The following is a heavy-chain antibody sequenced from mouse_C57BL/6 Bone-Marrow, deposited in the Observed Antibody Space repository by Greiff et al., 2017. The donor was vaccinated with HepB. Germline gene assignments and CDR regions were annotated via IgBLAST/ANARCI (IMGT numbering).Heavy chain of an antibody. CDR3: ARREYYYGSSKDY. V-gene: IGHV1-82*01. D-gene: IGHD1-1*01. CDR2: IYPGDGDT. Sequence: QVQLQHSGPELVKPGASVKISCKASGYAFSSSWMNWVKQRPGKGLEWIGRIYPGDGDTNYNGKFKGKATLTADKSSSTAYMQLSSLTSEDSAVYFCARREYYYGSSKDYWGQGTTLTVSS. J-gene: IGHJ2*01. CDR1: GYAFSSSW.